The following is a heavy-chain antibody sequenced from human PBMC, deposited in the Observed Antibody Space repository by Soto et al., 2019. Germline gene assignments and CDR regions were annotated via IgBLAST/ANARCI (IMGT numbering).Heavy chain of an antibody. CDR3: ARDIHDYGGNSNWFDP. J-gene: IGHJ5*02. Sequence: QVQLVESGGGVVQPGRSLRLSCTASGFTFSRYTIHWVRQAPGKGLEWVAVITYDGSIKYYADSVKGRFTTSRDNSKSTLYLQMNSLRPEDTALYYCARDIHDYGGNSNWFDPWGQGTLVTVSS. CDR1: GFTFSRYT. V-gene: IGHV3-30-3*01. CDR2: ITYDGSIK. D-gene: IGHD4-17*01.